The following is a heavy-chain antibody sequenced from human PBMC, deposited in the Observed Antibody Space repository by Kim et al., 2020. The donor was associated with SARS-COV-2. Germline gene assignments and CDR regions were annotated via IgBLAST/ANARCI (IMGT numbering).Heavy chain of an antibody. CDR1: GFTFSSYD. D-gene: IGHD5-18*01. V-gene: IGHV3-13*01. CDR2: ISTAGDT. J-gene: IGHJ5*02. Sequence: GGSLRLSCAASGFTFSSYDMHWVRQAPGKGLEWVSAISTAGDTYYPGSVQGRFTISRENAKNSLYLQMTSLRAGDTAVYYCARGVRGYSYGYDHWFDPWGQGTLVTVPS. CDR3: ARGVRGYSYGYDHWFDP.